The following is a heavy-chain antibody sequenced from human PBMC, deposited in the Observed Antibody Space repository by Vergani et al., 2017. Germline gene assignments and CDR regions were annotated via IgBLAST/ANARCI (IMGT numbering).Heavy chain of an antibody. D-gene: IGHD2-2*01. Sequence: EVQLVQSGAEVKKPGESLRISCKGSGYSFTSYWISWVRQMPGKGLEWMGRIDPSDSYTNYSPSFQGHVTISADKSISTAYLQWSSLKASDTAMYYCAGAEILGVVVPAALDDWFDHWGQGTLVTVSS. CDR3: AGAEILGVVVPAALDDWFDH. CDR1: GYSFTSYW. J-gene: IGHJ5*02. CDR2: IDPSDSYT. V-gene: IGHV5-10-1*03.